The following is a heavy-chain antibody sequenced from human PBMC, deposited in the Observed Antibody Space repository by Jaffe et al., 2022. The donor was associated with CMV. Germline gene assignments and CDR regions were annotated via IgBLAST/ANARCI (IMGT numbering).Heavy chain of an antibody. Sequence: QVQLVQSGAEVKKPGASVKVSCKVSGYTLTELSMHWVRQAPGKGLEWMGGFDPEDGETIYAQKFQGRVTMTEDTSTDTAYMELSSLRSEDTAVYYCATATYYDFWSGYSGKYYFDYWGQGTLVTVSS. V-gene: IGHV1-24*01. D-gene: IGHD3-3*01. CDR2: FDPEDGET. CDR1: GYTLTELS. CDR3: ATATYYDFWSGYSGKYYFDY. J-gene: IGHJ4*02.